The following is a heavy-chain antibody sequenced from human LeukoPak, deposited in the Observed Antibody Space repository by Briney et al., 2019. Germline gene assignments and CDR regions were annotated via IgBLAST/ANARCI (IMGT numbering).Heavy chain of an antibody. J-gene: IGHJ5*02. D-gene: IGHD4-17*01. V-gene: IGHV4-34*01. Sequence: PSETLSLTCAVYGGSFSGYYWSWIRQPPGKGLEWIGEINHSGSTNYNPSLKSRVTISVDTSKNQFSLKLSSVTAADTAVNYCARGARLRWFDPWGQGTLVTVSS. CDR2: INHSGST. CDR3: ARGARLRWFDP. CDR1: GGSFSGYY.